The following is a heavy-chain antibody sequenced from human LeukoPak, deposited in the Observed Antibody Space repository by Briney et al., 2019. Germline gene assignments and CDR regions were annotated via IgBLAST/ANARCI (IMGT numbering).Heavy chain of an antibody. J-gene: IGHJ4*02. D-gene: IGHD2-15*01. CDR3: AKQKGYCSGGSCYYSDY. CDR1: GFTFSSYA. V-gene: IGHV3-23*01. Sequence: GGSLRLSCAASGFTFSSYAMSWVRQAPGKGLEWVSTLSGSGASTSYADSVKGRFTISRDNSKNTLYLQMNNLRAEDTARYYCAKQKGYCSGGSCYYSDYWGQGTLVTVSS. CDR2: LSGSGAST.